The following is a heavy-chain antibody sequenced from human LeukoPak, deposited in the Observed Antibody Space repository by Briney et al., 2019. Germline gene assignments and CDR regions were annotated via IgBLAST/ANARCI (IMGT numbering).Heavy chain of an antibody. CDR2: INHSGST. J-gene: IGHJ3*02. Sequence: SETLSLTCAVYGGSFSGYYWSWIRQPPGKGLEWLEEINHSGSTNYNPSLKSRVTMSVDTSKNQFSLKLSCVTAADTAVYYCARGLPNAYGGGDCYSHAFDIWGQGTMVSASS. V-gene: IGHV4-34*01. CDR1: GGSFSGYY. CDR3: ARGLPNAYGGGDCYSHAFDI. D-gene: IGHD2-21*02.